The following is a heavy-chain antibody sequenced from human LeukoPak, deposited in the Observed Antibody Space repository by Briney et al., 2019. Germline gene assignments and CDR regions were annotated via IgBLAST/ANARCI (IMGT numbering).Heavy chain of an antibody. V-gene: IGHV1-8*03. Sequence: ASVKVSCKASGYTFTSYDINWVRQATGQGLEWMGWMNPNSGNTGYAQKFQGRVTITRNTSISTAYMELSSLRSEDTAVYYCARSGTYYNNWFDPWGQGTLVTVSS. CDR3: ARSGTYYNNWFDP. CDR1: GYTFTSYD. D-gene: IGHD3-10*01. J-gene: IGHJ5*02. CDR2: MNPNSGNT.